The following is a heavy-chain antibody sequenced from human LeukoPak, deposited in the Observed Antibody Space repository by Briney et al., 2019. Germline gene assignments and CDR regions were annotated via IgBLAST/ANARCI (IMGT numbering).Heavy chain of an antibody. CDR3: ARDLEGDFWSGSMGQFDP. J-gene: IGHJ5*02. V-gene: IGHV3-48*04. D-gene: IGHD3-3*01. CDR2: ISSSGSTI. CDR1: GFTFSSYS. Sequence: PGGSLRLSCAASGFTFSSYSMNWVRQAPGKGLEWVSYISSSGSTIYYADSVKGRFTISRDNAKNSLYLQMNSLRAEDTAVYYCARDLEGDFWSGSMGQFDPWGQGTLVTVSS.